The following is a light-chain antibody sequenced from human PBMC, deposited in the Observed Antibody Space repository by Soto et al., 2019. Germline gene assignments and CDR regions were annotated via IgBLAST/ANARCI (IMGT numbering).Light chain of an antibody. Sequence: EIVWTQSPGTLSLSPGERATLSCRASQSVSSSYLAWYQQKPGQAPRLLIYGASSRATGIPDRFSGSGSGTDFTLTISILEPEDFAVYYCQQYGSSPPWTFGQGTKVEIK. CDR1: QSVSSSY. J-gene: IGKJ1*01. CDR3: QQYGSSPPWT. CDR2: GAS. V-gene: IGKV3-20*01.